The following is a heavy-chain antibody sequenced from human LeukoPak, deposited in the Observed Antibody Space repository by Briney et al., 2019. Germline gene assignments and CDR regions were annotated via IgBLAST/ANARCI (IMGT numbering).Heavy chain of an antibody. CDR1: GFTVSSNY. Sequence: GGSLRLSCAASGFTVSSNYMSWVRQAPGKGLEWVSYINTRSSTIYYADSVKGRFTISRDNAKNSLYLQMNSLRVEDMAVYYCAREKPTSDYYYYGMDVWGQGTTITVSS. J-gene: IGHJ6*02. CDR2: INTRSSTI. D-gene: IGHD2-2*01. V-gene: IGHV3-48*01. CDR3: AREKPTSDYYYYGMDV.